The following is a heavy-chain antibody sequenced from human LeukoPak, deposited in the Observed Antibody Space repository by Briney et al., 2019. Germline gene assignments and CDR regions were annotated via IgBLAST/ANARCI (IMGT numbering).Heavy chain of an antibody. V-gene: IGHV3-23*01. J-gene: IGHJ4*02. D-gene: IGHD3-10*01. CDR3: AKDLEAYGKGDY. Sequence: QSGGSLRLSCAASGFTFSSYAMSWVRQAPGKGLEWVSAISGSGGSTYYADSVKGRFTISRDNSKNTLYLQMNSLRAEDTAVYYCAKDLEAYGKGDYWGQGTLVTVSS. CDR1: GFTFSSYA. CDR2: ISGSGGST.